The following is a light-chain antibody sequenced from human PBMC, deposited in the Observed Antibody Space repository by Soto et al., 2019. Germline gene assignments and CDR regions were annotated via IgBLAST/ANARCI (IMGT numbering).Light chain of an antibody. CDR2: GAS. CDR1: QSVTSTY. V-gene: IGKV3-20*01. CDR3: QLYHSSSYT. Sequence: EIVLTQSPGTLSLSPGERATLSCRASQSVTSTYLAWYQQKPGQAPRLLIYGASRRATDIPDRFSGSGSGTDFTLTISRLEPEDFVVYYCQLYHSSSYTFGQGTKLEIE. J-gene: IGKJ2*01.